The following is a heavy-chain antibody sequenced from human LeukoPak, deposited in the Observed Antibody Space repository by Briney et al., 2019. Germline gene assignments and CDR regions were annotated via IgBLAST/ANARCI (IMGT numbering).Heavy chain of an antibody. CDR2: VNSDVSDT. V-gene: IGHV3-74*01. Sequence: PGGSLRLSCAASGFTFISYWMYWVRQAPGKGLLWVSRVNSDVSDTSYADSVKGRFTISRDNAKNTVYLQMNSLRVEDTAVYYCARGQTYYNKQYFQHWGQGTLVTVSS. D-gene: IGHD4-11*01. CDR1: GFTFISYW. CDR3: ARGQTYYNKQYFQH. J-gene: IGHJ1*01.